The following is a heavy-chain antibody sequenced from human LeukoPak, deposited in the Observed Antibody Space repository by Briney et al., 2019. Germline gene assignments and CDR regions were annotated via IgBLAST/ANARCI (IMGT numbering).Heavy chain of an antibody. Sequence: PSETLSLTCTVSGGSISSYYWSWIRQPPWKGLEWIGYIHYTGSTNYNPSPQSRLTISVDTSKNQFSLKLSSVTAADTAVYYCARHLRAVAGGRYFDYWGQGTQVTVSS. V-gene: IGHV4-59*08. J-gene: IGHJ4*02. CDR2: IHYTGST. CDR3: ARHLRAVAGGRYFDY. CDR1: GGSISSYY. D-gene: IGHD6-19*01.